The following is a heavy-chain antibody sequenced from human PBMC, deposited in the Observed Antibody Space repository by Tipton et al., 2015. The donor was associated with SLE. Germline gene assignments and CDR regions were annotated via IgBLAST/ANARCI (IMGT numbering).Heavy chain of an antibody. CDR1: GFAFSSYW. CDR3: GRGVYSEGSVGMDV. J-gene: IGHJ6*02. CDR2: INSDGSIT. V-gene: IGHV3-74*01. D-gene: IGHD3-22*01. Sequence: SLRLSCAASGFAFSSYWMHWVRQAPGKGLVWISRINSDGSITKYADSVKGRFTISRDNAKNTLYLQVNSLRVDDTAVYYCGRGVYSEGSVGMDVWGQGTTVTVSS.